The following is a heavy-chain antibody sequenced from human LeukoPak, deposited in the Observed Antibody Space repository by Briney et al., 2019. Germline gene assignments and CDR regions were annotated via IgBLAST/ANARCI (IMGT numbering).Heavy chain of an antibody. V-gene: IGHV3-23*01. CDR1: GFTFSSYA. CDR2: ISGSGGST. J-gene: IGHJ4*02. CDR3: AKDRWVETVPKHFDY. Sequence: PGGSLRLSCAASGFTFSSYAMSWVRQAPGKGLEWVSAISGSGGSTYYADSAKGRFTISRDNSKNTLYLQMNSLRAEDTAVYYCAKDRWVETVPKHFDYWGQGTLVTVSS. D-gene: IGHD1-26*01.